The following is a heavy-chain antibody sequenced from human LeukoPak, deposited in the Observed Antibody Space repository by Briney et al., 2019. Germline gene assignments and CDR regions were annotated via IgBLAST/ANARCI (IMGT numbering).Heavy chain of an antibody. CDR2: IDHSGST. J-gene: IGHJ4*02. CDR1: GGSISNYY. Sequence: SETLSLTCTVSGGSISNYYWSWIRQPPGKGLEWIGYIDHSGSTKYNPSLRSRVTISADTSKSQISLKLRSVSAADTAVYYCARDERPPWDYYDSSGYYNYWGQGTLVTVSS. CDR3: ARDERPPWDYYDSSGYYNY. V-gene: IGHV4-59*12. D-gene: IGHD3-22*01.